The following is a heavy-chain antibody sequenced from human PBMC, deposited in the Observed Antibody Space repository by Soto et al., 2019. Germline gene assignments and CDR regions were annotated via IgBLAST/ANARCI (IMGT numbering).Heavy chain of an antibody. CDR2: ISAYNGNT. J-gene: IGHJ4*02. D-gene: IGHD2-15*01. V-gene: IGHV1-18*04. Sequence: QVQLVQSGAEVKKPGASVKVSCKASGYTFTSYGISWVRQAPGQGLEWMGWISAYNGNTNYAQKLQGRVTRTTDTSTSPAYMELRSLRSDDTAVYYCASQRYCSGGSCPFDYWGQGTLVTVSS. CDR1: GYTFTSYG. CDR3: ASQRYCSGGSCPFDY.